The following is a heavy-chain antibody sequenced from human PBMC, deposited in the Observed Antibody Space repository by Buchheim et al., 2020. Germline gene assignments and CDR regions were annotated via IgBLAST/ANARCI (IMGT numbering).Heavy chain of an antibody. CDR2: ISYDGSNK. CDR1: GFTFSSYG. J-gene: IGHJ4*02. CDR3: ARDWRGGYSHIDY. V-gene: IGHV3-30*03. D-gene: IGHD4-23*01. Sequence: QVQLVESGGGVVQPGRSLRLSCAASGFTFSSYGMHWVRQAPGKGLEWVAVISYDGSNKYYADSVKGRFTISRDNSKNTLYLQMNSLRAEDTAVYYCARDWRGGYSHIDYWGQGTL.